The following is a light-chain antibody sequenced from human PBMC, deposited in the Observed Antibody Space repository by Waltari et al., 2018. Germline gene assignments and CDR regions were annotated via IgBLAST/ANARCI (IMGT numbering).Light chain of an antibody. CDR1: SGHSSYA. CDR3: QTWGDGTVV. Sequence: QLVLTQSPSASASLGASVKLTCTLSSGHSSYAIAWHQQKPEKGPRYLMKLNSDGSHNKGDGIPDRFSGSSAGAERYLTISSLQSEDEADYYCQTWGDGTVVFGGGTKLTVL. J-gene: IGLJ2*01. CDR2: LNSDGSH. V-gene: IGLV4-69*01.